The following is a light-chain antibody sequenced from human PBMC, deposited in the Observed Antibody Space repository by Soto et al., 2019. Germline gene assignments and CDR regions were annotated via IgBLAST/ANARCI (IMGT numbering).Light chain of an antibody. J-gene: IGKJ1*01. CDR2: KVA. CDR3: MQATHFPRT. Sequence: DVVMTQTPLSSPVSLGQPASLSCRSSQSLAHSNGNTYLSWLQQRQGQPPRLLIYKVANRLSGVPDRFSGSGAGTDFTLNISRVEAEDVGVYYCMQATHFPRTFGQGTKVEIK. V-gene: IGKV2-24*01. CDR1: QSLAHSNGNTY.